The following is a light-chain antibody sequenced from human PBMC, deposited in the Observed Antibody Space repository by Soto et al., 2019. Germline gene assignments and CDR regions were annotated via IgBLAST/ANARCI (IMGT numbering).Light chain of an antibody. J-gene: IGKJ5*01. CDR3: QQLNSYPIT. CDR1: QGISSY. Sequence: DIQLTQSPSFLSASVGDRVTITCRASQGISSYLAWYQQKPGKAPKLLLYVVSTLQSGSPSRFSGSGSGTEFTLTISSLQPEDFATYYCQQLNSYPITFGQGTRLAIK. V-gene: IGKV1-9*01. CDR2: VVS.